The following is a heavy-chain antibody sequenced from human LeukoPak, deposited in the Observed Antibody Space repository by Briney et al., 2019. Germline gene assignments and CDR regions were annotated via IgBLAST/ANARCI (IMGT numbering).Heavy chain of an antibody. D-gene: IGHD5-12*01. Sequence: PSETLSLTCTVSGVSITHYWGWIRQPPGKGLEWIGSFYYSGNTYYNSSLESRVTISVDTSKNQLSLKLTSVTAADTAIYYCARQWDIVATWGRWFDPWGQGILVTVSS. V-gene: IGHV4-39*01. CDR1: GVSITHY. J-gene: IGHJ5*02. CDR2: FYYSGNT. CDR3: ARQWDIVATWGRWFDP.